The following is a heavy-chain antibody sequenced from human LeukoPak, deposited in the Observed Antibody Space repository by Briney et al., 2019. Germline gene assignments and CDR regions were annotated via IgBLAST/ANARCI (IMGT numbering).Heavy chain of an antibody. CDR2: IYTSGST. J-gene: IGHJ5*02. CDR1: GGSISSYY. V-gene: IGHV4-4*07. D-gene: IGHD3-10*01. Sequence: SETLSLTCTVSGGSISSYYWSWIRQPAGKGLEWIGRIYTSGSTNYNPSLKSRVTMSVDTSKNQFSLKLSSVTAADTAVYYCASEGFGGLFGNWFDPWGQGTLVTVSS. CDR3: ASEGFGGLFGNWFDP.